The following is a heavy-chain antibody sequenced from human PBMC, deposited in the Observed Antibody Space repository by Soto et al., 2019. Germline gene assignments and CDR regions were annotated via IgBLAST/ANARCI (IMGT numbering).Heavy chain of an antibody. CDR1: GCTISSSRYY. Sequence: SLTCTVSGCTISSSRYYWGCIRQPPGKGLEWIGSIYYSGSTYYNPSLKSRVNISFDTSKNQFSLKLSSVTAAVTAVYYCATNTSYDSSGYYHPTIDYWGQGTLVTVSS. CDR2: IYYSGST. J-gene: IGHJ4*02. D-gene: IGHD3-22*01. V-gene: IGHV4-39*01. CDR3: ATNTSYDSSGYYHPTIDY.